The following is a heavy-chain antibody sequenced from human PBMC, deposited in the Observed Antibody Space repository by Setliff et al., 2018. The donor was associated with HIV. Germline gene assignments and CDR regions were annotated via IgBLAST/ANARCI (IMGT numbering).Heavy chain of an antibody. CDR1: GSTFNSHT. J-gene: IGHJ6*03. Sequence: ASVKVSCKASGSTFNSHTINWVRQAPGQGLDWMGRIIPIHGVANYAQRFQGKVTITTDKSTSTAYMELTSLRFDDTAMYYCVRGVQSPPHYTYYYMDVWGEGTMVTVSS. D-gene: IGHD3-3*01. CDR3: VRGVQSPPHYTYYYMDV. CDR2: IIPIHGVA. V-gene: IGHV1-69*02.